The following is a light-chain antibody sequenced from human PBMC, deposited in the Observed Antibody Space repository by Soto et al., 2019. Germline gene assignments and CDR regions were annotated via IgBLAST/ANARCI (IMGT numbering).Light chain of an antibody. Sequence: EIVLTQSPGTLSLSPGERATLSCRASQSVSSSYLAWYQQKPGQAPRLLIYLASSRATGIPDRFSGSGSGTDFTHTISRLEPEDFAGYYCQQYGSSPPWTFGQGTKGEIK. J-gene: IGKJ1*01. CDR2: LAS. CDR1: QSVSSSY. V-gene: IGKV3-20*01. CDR3: QQYGSSPPWT.